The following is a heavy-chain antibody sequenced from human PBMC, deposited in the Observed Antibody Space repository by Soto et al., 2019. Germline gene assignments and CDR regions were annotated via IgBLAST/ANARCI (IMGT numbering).Heavy chain of an antibody. V-gene: IGHV3-23*01. CDR1: GFTFSSYA. CDR2: ISGSGGST. Sequence: EVQLLESGGGLVQPGGSLRLSCAASGFTFSSYAMSWVRQAPGKGLEWVSAISGSGGSTYYADSVKGRFTIARDNSKNTQYLQMNSLRAEDTAVYYCAKDQEDFGVVITFDYWGQGTLVTVSS. CDR3: AKDQEDFGVVITFDY. D-gene: IGHD3-3*01. J-gene: IGHJ4*02.